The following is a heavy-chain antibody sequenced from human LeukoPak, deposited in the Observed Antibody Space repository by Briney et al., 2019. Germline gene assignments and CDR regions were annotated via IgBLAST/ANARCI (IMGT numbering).Heavy chain of an antibody. CDR3: ARVVVPAAIVHSWFDP. D-gene: IGHD2-2*01. V-gene: IGHV1-69*13. J-gene: IGHJ5*02. CDR1: GGTFSSYA. CDR2: IIPIFGTA. Sequence: SVKVSCKASGGTFSSYAISWVRQAPGQGLEWMGGIIPIFGTANYAQKFQGRVTITADESTSTAYMELSSLRSEDTAVYYCARVVVPAAIVHSWFDPWGQGTLVTVSS.